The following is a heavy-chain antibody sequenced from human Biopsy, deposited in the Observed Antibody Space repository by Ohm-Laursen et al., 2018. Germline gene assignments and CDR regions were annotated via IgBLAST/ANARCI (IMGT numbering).Heavy chain of an antibody. D-gene: IGHD4-23*01. CDR2: ISHTGYT. V-gene: IGHV4-59*11. CDR1: GGSFTGHY. Sequence: SETLSLTCTVSGGSFTGHYWTWNRQPPGKGLEWIGHISHTGYTSYKSSLKSRVTISLDTSRKHFSLRLTSLAAADTAVYYCARGSNEYGGLYFPHWGQGTLVTVSS. J-gene: IGHJ1*01. CDR3: ARGSNEYGGLYFPH.